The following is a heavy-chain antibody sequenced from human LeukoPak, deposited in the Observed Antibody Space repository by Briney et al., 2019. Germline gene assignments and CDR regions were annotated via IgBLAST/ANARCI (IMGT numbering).Heavy chain of an antibody. V-gene: IGHV1-8*01. CDR3: ARVGDYYDSSGYWAD. CDR1: GYTLTSYD. Sequence: ASVKVSCKASGYTLTSYDINWVRQATGQGLEWMGWINLNSGHTGFAQKFQGRVTLTWDTSISTAYMELRSLRSDDTAVYYCARVGDYYDSSGYWADWGQGTLVTVSS. D-gene: IGHD3-22*01. CDR2: INLNSGHT. J-gene: IGHJ4*02.